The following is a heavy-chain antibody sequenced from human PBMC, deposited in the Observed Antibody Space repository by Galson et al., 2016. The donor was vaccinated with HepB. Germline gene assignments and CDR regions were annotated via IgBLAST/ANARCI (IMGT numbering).Heavy chain of an antibody. J-gene: IGHJ4*02. CDR2: IYFNGRA. Sequence: SETLSLTCTASGGSISSVGYYWGWIRQPPGKGLEWIGSIYFNGRAYSIPSLKGRVTISVDTSKNQFSLKLSSVTAADTAVYYCARHYGYNYGHVDYWGQGTLVTVSS. V-gene: IGHV4-39*01. CDR3: ARHYGYNYGHVDY. CDR1: GGSISSVGYY. D-gene: IGHD5-24*01.